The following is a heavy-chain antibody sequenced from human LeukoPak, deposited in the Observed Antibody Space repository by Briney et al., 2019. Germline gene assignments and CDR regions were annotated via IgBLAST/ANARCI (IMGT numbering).Heavy chain of an antibody. CDR2: INTKTGNP. V-gene: IGHV7-4-1*02. Sequence: ASVTVSCKASGYSFTSYAMNWVRQAPGQGLEWMGWINTKTGNPTYAQGFTGRFVFSLDTSVSTAYLQISSLKAEDTAVYYCAREVRAFDYWGQGTLVTVSS. CDR3: AREVRAFDY. CDR1: GYSFTSYA. D-gene: IGHD4-11*01. J-gene: IGHJ4*02.